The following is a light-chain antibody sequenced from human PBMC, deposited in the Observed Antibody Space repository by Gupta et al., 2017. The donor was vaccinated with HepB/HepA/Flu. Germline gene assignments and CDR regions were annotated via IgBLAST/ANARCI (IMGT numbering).Light chain of an antibody. CDR2: GNN. J-gene: IGLJ2*01. CDR3: QSYDSSLSGSGV. V-gene: IGLV1-40*01. Sequence: QSVPTQPPSVPAAPGQAVTISCTGSMSNLEEGYDVHWDQQLPGTAPKLLIYGNNNRPSGVADRFSGSKSGTSASLAITGLQAEDEADYYCQSYDSSLSGSGVFGGGTKLTVL. CDR1: MSNLEEGYD.